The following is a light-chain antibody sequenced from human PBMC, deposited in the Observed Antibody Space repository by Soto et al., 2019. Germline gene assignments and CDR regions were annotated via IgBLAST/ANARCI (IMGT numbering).Light chain of an antibody. CDR1: QSISTW. CDR3: QQYNSYSWA. CDR2: KAS. V-gene: IGKV1-5*03. Sequence: DIQMTQSPSTLSASVGDRVTITCRASQSISTWLAWYQQRAGKAPKLLIYKASNLESGVPSRFSGSGSGTDLTLTISSLQPDDFATYYCQQYNSYSWAFGHGTKV. J-gene: IGKJ1*01.